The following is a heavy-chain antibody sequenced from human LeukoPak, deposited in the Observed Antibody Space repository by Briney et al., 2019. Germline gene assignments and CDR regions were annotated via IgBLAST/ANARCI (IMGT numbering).Heavy chain of an antibody. CDR3: ATDYYDSSGFPTHYYMDV. D-gene: IGHD3-22*01. V-gene: IGHV1-69*06. CDR1: GGTFSSYA. Sequence: ASVKVSCKASGGTFSSYAISWVRQAPGQGLEWMGGIIPIFGTANYAQKFQGRVTITADKSTSTAYMELSSLRFEDTAVYYCATDYYDSSGFPTHYYMDVWGKGTTVTVSS. CDR2: IIPIFGTA. J-gene: IGHJ6*03.